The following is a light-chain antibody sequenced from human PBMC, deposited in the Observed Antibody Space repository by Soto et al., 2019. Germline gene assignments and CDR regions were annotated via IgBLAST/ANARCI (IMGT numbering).Light chain of an antibody. V-gene: IGKV3-11*01. CDR1: QSVSSY. CDR2: EES. Sequence: EIVLTQSPATLSLSPGERATLSCRASQSVSSYLAWYQQKPGQAPRLLIYEESNRATGIPARFSGSGSGTDFTLTISSLEPEDFAVYYCQQRSNLLTFGGGTKVEIK. CDR3: QQRSNLLT. J-gene: IGKJ4*01.